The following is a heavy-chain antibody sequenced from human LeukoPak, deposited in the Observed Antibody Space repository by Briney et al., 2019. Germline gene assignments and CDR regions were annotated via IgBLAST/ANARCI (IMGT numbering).Heavy chain of an antibody. CDR3: ALRKNYYDSSEFDN. D-gene: IGHD3-22*01. J-gene: IGHJ4*02. CDR1: GFSLNTRGVG. V-gene: IGHV2-5*02. CDR2: IYWDDDR. Sequence: SGPTLVNPTQTRTLTQTFSGFSLNTRGVGVGWIRQPPGRALEWLALIYWDDDRRYSPSLKSRLTITKDTSQNQVVLTTCKTNPLLKTIYFCALRKNYYDSSEFDNWGQGTLVTVSS.